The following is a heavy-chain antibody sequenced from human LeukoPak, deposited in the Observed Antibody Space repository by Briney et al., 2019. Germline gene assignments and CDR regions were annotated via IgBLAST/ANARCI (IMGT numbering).Heavy chain of an antibody. CDR3: GRDCGNWNPLDY. J-gene: IGHJ4*02. Sequence: PSETLSLTCAVYGGSFSGYYWSWLRQSPGKGLEWIGETYHSGSTNYNSSLTSRVTISLDKSKNQFSLKFSSVTAADTAVYYCGRDCGNWNPLDYWGQGTLVTVSS. CDR1: GGSFSGYY. D-gene: IGHD1-1*01. V-gene: IGHV4-34*01. CDR2: TYHSGST.